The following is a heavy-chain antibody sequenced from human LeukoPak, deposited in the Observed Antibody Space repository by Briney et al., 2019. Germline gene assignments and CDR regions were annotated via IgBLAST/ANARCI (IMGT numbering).Heavy chain of an antibody. CDR1: GGSFSGYY. CDR3: ARQFMYSSSWYYDPNWFDP. Sequence: SETLSPTCAVYGGSFSGYYWSWIRQPPGKGLEWIGEINHSGSTNYNPSLKSRVTISVDTSKNQFSLKLSSVTAADTAVYYCARQFMYSSSWYYDPNWFDPWGQGTLVTVSS. D-gene: IGHD6-13*01. V-gene: IGHV4-34*01. CDR2: INHSGST. J-gene: IGHJ5*02.